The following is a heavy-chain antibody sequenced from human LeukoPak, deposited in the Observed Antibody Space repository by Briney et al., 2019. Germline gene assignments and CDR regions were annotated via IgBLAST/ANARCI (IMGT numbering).Heavy chain of an antibody. V-gene: IGHV1-69*01. Sequence: SVKVSCKASGGTFSSYAISWVRQAPGQGLEWMGGIIPIFGTANYAQKFQGRVTITADESTSTAYMELSSLRSEDTAVYYCXXXXXXFPGYCSGGSCYDFDYWGQGTLVTVSS. J-gene: IGHJ4*02. D-gene: IGHD2-15*01. CDR1: GGTFSSYA. CDR3: XXXXXXFPGYCSGGSCYDFDY. CDR2: IIPIFGTA.